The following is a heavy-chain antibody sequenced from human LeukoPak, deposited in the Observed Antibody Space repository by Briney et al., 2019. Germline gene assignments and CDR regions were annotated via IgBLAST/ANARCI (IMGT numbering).Heavy chain of an antibody. V-gene: IGHV3-48*03. CDR3: ARGNYYYYYMDV. CDR1: GFIFSSYE. CDR2: ISRSSSNI. Sequence: GGSLRLSCAASGFIFSSYEMSWVRQAPGKGLEWVSYISRSSSNIYYADSVKGRFTISRDNAKNSLYLQMNSLRAEDTAVYYCARGNYYYYYMDVWGKGTTVTVSS. J-gene: IGHJ6*03.